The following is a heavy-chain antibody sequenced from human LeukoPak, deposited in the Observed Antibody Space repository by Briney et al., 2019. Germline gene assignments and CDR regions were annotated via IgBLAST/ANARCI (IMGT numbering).Heavy chain of an antibody. CDR2: IWYDGSNK. D-gene: IGHD2-2*01. J-gene: IGHJ6*03. V-gene: IGHV3-33*06. Sequence: GRSLRLSCAASGFTFSSYGMHWVRQAPGKGLEWVAVIWYDGSNKYYADSVKGRFTISRDNSKNTLYLQMNSLRAEDTAVYYCAKAARGYCSSTSCYLYYYYYMDVWGKGTTVTVSS. CDR3: AKAARGYCSSTSCYLYYYYYMDV. CDR1: GFTFSSYG.